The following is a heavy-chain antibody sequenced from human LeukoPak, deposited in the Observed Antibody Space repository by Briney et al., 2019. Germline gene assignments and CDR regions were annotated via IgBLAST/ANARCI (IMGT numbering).Heavy chain of an antibody. CDR1: GDSISSGDYY. CDR3: ARVIPSPYYYGSGSYYKGSLLAMDV. Sequence: PSQTLSLTCTVSGDSISSGDYYWSWIRQPAGKGLEWIGRISSSGSTNYNPSLKSRVTISVDTSKNQFSLKLSSVTAADTAVYYCARVIPSPYYYGSGSYYKGSLLAMDVWGKGTTVTVSS. V-gene: IGHV4-61*02. CDR2: ISSSGST. J-gene: IGHJ6*03. D-gene: IGHD3-10*01.